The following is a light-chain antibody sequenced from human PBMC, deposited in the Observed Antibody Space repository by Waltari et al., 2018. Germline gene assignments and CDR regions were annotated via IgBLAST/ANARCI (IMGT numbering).Light chain of an antibody. CDR2: EVS. Sequence: QSALTQPRSVSGSPGQSVTISCTGTSSDVGGYKYVPWYQQHPGKAPKFMIYEVSERPSGVPDRFSGSKSGNTASLTISGLQAEDEADYFCCSYAGSYTYVFGSGTKVTVL. CDR1: SSDVGGYKY. J-gene: IGLJ1*01. V-gene: IGLV2-11*01. CDR3: CSYAGSYTYV.